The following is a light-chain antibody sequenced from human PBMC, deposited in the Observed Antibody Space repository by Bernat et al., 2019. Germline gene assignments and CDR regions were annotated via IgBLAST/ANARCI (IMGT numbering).Light chain of an antibody. V-gene: IGKV3-15*01. J-gene: IGKJ5*01. CDR1: QSVSSN. CDR3: QQYNNWPIT. Sequence: EIVMTQSPATLSVSPGERANVSCRASQSVSSNLAWYQQKPGQAPRLVIYGASTRATGIPARFSGSGSGTEFTLTISSLQSEDFAVYYCQQYNNWPITFSQGTRLEIK. CDR2: GAS.